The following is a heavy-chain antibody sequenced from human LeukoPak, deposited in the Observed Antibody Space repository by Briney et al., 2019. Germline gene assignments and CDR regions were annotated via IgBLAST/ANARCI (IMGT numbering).Heavy chain of an antibody. CDR2: IKQDGSEK. CDR1: GFSFGSYW. CDR3: ARDSSGVSQFDY. V-gene: IGHV3-7*04. D-gene: IGHD6-19*01. J-gene: IGHJ4*02. Sequence: PGGSLRLSCAASGFSFGSYWMSWVRQAPGKGLEWVANIKQDGSEKYYVDSVKGRFTISRDNAKNSLYLQMNSLRAEDTAVYYCARDSSGVSQFDYWGQGTLVTVSS.